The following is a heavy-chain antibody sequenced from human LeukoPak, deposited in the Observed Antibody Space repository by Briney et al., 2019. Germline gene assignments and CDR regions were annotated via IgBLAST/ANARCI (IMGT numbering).Heavy chain of an antibody. V-gene: IGHV4-34*01. CDR3: ARVASGYSYGPPDY. J-gene: IGHJ4*02. CDR2: IYYSGST. Sequence: SETLSLTCAVYGGSFSGYYWSWIRQPPGKGLEWIGSIYYSGSTYDNPSLKSRVTISVDTSKNQFSLKLSSVTAADTAVYYCARVASGYSYGPPDYWGQGTLVTVSS. CDR1: GGSFSGYY. D-gene: IGHD5-18*01.